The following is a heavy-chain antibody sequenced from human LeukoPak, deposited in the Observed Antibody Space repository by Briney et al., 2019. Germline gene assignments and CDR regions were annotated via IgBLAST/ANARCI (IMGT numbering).Heavy chain of an antibody. CDR1: GGSISSGSYY. CDR2: IYTSGST. D-gene: IGHD5-24*01. Sequence: KTSQTLSLTCTVSGGSISSGSYYWSWIRQPAGKGLGWIGRIYTSGSTNYNPSLKSRVTISVDTSKNQFSLKLSSVTAADTAVYYCARDLETRGQGTLVTVSS. CDR3: ARDLET. J-gene: IGHJ4*02. V-gene: IGHV4-61*02.